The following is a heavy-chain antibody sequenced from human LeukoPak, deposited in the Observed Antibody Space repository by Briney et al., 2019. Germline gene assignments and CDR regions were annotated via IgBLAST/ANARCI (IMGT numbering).Heavy chain of an antibody. D-gene: IGHD6-13*01. CDR1: GFTFSSYA. CDR3: ARAKKGIADY. CDR2: ISY. V-gene: IGHV3-30*04. J-gene: IGHJ4*02. Sequence: PGGSLRLSCAASGFTFSSYAMHWVRQAPGKGLEWVAVISYDADSVKGRFTISRDNSKNTLYLQMNSLRAEDTAVYYCARAKKGIADYWGQGTLVTVSS.